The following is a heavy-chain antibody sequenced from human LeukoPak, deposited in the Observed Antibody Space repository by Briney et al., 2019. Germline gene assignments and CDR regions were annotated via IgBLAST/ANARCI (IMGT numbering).Heavy chain of an antibody. D-gene: IGHD5-12*01. CDR2: IYYSGST. Sequence: SETLSLTCTVSGGSISSYYWSWIRQPPGKGLEWIGYIYYSGSTNYNPSLKSRVTISVDTSKNQFSLKLSSVTAADTAVYYCARGSDYDSWKVYYGMEVWGQGTTVTVSS. CDR3: ARGSDYDSWKVYYGMEV. CDR1: GGSISSYY. V-gene: IGHV4-59*01. J-gene: IGHJ6*02.